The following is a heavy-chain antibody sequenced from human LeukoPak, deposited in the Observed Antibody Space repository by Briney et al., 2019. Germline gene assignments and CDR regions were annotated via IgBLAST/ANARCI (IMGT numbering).Heavy chain of an antibody. CDR2: IYYSGST. J-gene: IGHJ6*03. CDR1: GGSISSYY. D-gene: IGHD6-19*01. V-gene: IGHV4-59*01. CDR3: ARGAGPIMDV. Sequence: PSEALSLTCTVSGGSISSYYWSWIRQPPGKGLEWIGYIYYSGSTNYNTSLKSRVTISVDTSKNQFSLKLSSVTAADTAVYYCARGAGPIMDVWGKGTTVTVSS.